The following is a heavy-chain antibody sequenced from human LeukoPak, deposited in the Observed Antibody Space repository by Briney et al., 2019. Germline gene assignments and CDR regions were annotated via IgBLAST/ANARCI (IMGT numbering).Heavy chain of an antibody. J-gene: IGHJ4*02. CDR2: IIPIFGTA. CDR3: ARVVDYDILTGYTVWFDY. Sequence: GASVKVSCKASGGTFSSYAISWVRQAPGQGLEWMGGIIPIFGTANYAQKFQGRVMITTDESTSTAYMELSSLRSEDTAVYYCARVVDYDILTGYTVWFDYWGQGTLVTVSS. CDR1: GGTFSSYA. D-gene: IGHD3-9*01. V-gene: IGHV1-69*05.